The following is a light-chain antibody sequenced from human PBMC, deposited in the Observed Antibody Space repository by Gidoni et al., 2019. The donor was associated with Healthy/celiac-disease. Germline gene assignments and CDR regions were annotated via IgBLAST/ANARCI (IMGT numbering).Light chain of an antibody. V-gene: IGLV1-40*01. J-gene: IGLJ2*01. Sequence: QSVPPPPPSVSGAPGQGVTISCTGSSSNIGAGYDVHWYQQLPGTAPKLLIYGNSNRPSGVPDRFSGSKSGTSASLAITGLQAEDEADYYCQSYDSSLSGLVFGGGTKLTVL. CDR1: SSNIGAGYD. CDR2: GNS. CDR3: QSYDSSLSGLV.